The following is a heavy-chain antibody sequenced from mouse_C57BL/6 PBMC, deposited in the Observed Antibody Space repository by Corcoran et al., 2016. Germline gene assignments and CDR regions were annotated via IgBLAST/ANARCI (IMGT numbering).Heavy chain of an antibody. CDR1: GYAFSSYL. V-gene: IGHV1-80*01. CDR2: IYPCDGDT. CDR3: AYYGSSYEYLDV. J-gene: IGHJ1*03. D-gene: IGHD1-1*01. Sequence: QVQLQQSGAELVKPGASVKISCKASGYAFSSYLMNWVKQRPGKGLEWIGQIYPCDGDTNYNGKFKGKATLTSDKSSSTAYMQLSSLTSEDSAVYFCAYYGSSYEYLDVWGTGTTVTVSS.